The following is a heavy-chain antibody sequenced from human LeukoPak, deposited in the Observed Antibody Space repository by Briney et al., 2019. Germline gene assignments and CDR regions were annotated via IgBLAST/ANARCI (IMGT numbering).Heavy chain of an antibody. J-gene: IGHJ6*02. CDR2: IYYSGST. CDR1: GGSISSYY. Sequence: SETLSLTCTVSGGSISSYYWSWIRRPPGKGLEWIGYIYYSGSTNYNPSLKSRVTISVDTSKNQFSLKLSSVTAADTAVYYCARDSLYSSSYNYYYYGMDVWGQGTTVTVSS. CDR3: ARDSLYSSSYNYYYYGMDV. D-gene: IGHD6-13*01. V-gene: IGHV4-59*01.